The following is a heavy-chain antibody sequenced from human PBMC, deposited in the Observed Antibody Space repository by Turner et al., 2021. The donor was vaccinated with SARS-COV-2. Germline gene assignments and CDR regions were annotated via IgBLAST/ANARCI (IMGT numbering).Heavy chain of an antibody. CDR3: ARVGVGATEYMDV. J-gene: IGHJ6*03. D-gene: IGHD1-26*01. CDR1: GYTFTSYE. Sequence: QVQLVQSGAEVTNPGASVKVTCKAFGYTFTSYEINWVRQATGQGLEWMGWMNPNSSNTVYAQKFQGRVTITRNTSISTAYMELSSLRSEDTAVYYCARVGVGATEYMDVWGKGTTVTVSS. V-gene: IGHV1-8*03. CDR2: MNPNSSNT.